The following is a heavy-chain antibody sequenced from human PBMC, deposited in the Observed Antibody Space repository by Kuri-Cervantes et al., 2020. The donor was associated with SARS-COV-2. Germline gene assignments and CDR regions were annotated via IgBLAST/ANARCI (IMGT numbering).Heavy chain of an antibody. J-gene: IGHJ6*03. CDR2: IYYSGST. CDR1: GDSFSSVNYY. Sequence: LRLSCTVSGDSFSSVNYYWNWIRQAPGGGLEWIGYIYYSGSTYYNPSLKSRVTISVDTSKNQFSLKLSSVTAADTAVYFCARGQGVAVPVALLVFLGYYMDVWGKGTTVTVSS. V-gene: IGHV4-30-4*08. D-gene: IGHD2-15*01. CDR3: ARGQGVAVPVALLVFLGYYMDV.